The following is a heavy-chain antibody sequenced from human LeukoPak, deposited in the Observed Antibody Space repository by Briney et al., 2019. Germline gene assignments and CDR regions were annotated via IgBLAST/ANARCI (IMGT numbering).Heavy chain of an antibody. CDR1: RYTFTGYY. J-gene: IGHJ3*02. Sequence: ASVKVSCKASRYTFTGYYMHWVRQAPGQGLEWMGWINPNSGGTNYAQKFQGRVTMTRDTSISTAYMELSRLRSDDTAVYYCARKTELGEAFDIWGQGTMVTVSS. V-gene: IGHV1-2*02. CDR3: ARKTELGEAFDI. CDR2: INPNSGGT. D-gene: IGHD3-10*01.